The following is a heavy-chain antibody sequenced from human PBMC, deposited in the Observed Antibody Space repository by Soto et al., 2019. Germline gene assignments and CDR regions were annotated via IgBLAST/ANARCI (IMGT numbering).Heavy chain of an antibody. CDR3: AKLPLPRILYVFGSGWFDP. CDR2: ISDSGGNT. D-gene: IGHD2-8*01. J-gene: IGHJ5*02. V-gene: IGHV3-23*01. Sequence: QPGGSLRLSCAASEFTFGIFAMNWVRQTPGKGLEWVSAISDSGGNTYYADSVKGRFTISRDNSKNTLYLQMNSLRAEDTAVYYCAKLPLPRILYVFGSGWFDPWGQGTLVTVSS. CDR1: EFTFGIFA.